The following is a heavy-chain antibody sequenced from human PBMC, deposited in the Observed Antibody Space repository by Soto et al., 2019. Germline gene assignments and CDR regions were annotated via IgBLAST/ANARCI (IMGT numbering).Heavy chain of an antibody. J-gene: IGHJ4*02. CDR1: GFTFSSYW. CDR2: IKQDGTET. CDR3: ARGTTSGATYFDY. Sequence: EVQLVESGGGLVQPGGSLRLSCAASGFTFSSYWMHWVRQAPGKGLEWVARIKQDGTETYYVDSVKGRFTISRDNTEMSLYLQINSLRTEDTAVYYCARGTTSGATYFDYWGQGSLVTVSS. V-gene: IGHV3-7*03. D-gene: IGHD5-12*01.